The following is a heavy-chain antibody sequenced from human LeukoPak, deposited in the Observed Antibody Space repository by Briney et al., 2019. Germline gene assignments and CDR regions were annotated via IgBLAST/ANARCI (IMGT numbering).Heavy chain of an antibody. Sequence: SETLSLTCVVSGYSISSGYYWGWIRQPPGKGLEWIGSIYHSGSTYYNPSLKSRVTISADTSKNQFSLKLSSVTAADTAMYYCANHAVTSTWFFDLWGRGTLVTVSS. J-gene: IGHJ2*01. CDR1: GYSISSGYY. CDR2: IYHSGST. V-gene: IGHV4-38-2*01. D-gene: IGHD4-17*01. CDR3: ANHAVTSTWFFDL.